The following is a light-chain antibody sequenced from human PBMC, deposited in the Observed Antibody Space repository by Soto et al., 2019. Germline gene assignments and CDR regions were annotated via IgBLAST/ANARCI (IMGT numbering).Light chain of an antibody. CDR2: GAS. V-gene: IGKV4-1*01. CDR1: QTVSRN. Sequence: EIVMTQSPATLSVSPWERATLSCRSSQTVSRNLAWYQQRPGQPPQLLVYGASTRKSGVPDRFSGSGSGTDFTLSISSLQAEDVAVYYCQQYYSTPRTFGQGTKVDIK. CDR3: QQYYSTPRT. J-gene: IGKJ1*01.